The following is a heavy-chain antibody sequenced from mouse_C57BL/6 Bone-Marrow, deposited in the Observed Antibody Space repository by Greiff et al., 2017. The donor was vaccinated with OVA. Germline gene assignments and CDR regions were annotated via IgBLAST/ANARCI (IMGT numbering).Heavy chain of an antibody. CDR2: IYPGSGST. Sequence: LQQPGAELVKPGASVKMSCKASGYTFTSYWITWVKQRPGQGLEWIGDIYPGSGSTNYNEKFKSKATLTVDTSSSTAYMQLSSLTSEASAVYYCARWGGIPFDYWGQGTTLTVSS. J-gene: IGHJ2*01. CDR1: GYTFTSYW. CDR3: ARWGGIPFDY. V-gene: IGHV1-55*01.